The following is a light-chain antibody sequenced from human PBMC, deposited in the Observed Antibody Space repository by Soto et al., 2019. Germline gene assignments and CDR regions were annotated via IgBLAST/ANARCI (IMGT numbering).Light chain of an antibody. Sequence: EIVLTQSPGTLSLSPGERATLSCRASQSIKNNYLAWYQQKPGQAPKLIIFGPSTRATGIPDRFSGSGSGTDFTLTISRLEPEDFAVYYCQQVGRSPPVTFGGGTKVEIK. V-gene: IGKV3-20*01. CDR1: QSIKNNY. CDR3: QQVGRSPPVT. CDR2: GPS. J-gene: IGKJ4*01.